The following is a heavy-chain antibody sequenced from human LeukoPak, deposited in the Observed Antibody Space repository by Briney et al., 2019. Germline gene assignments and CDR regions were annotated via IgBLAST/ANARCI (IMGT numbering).Heavy chain of an antibody. V-gene: IGHV3-30*02. Sequence: GGSLRLSCAASGFTFSSYGMHWVRQAPCKGLEWVAFIRYDGSNKYYADSVKGRFTISRDNSKNTLYLQMNSLRAEDTAVYYCAKGASYYYDSSGYYPYDYWGQGTLVTVSS. CDR1: GFTFSSYG. J-gene: IGHJ4*02. CDR3: AKGASYYYDSSGYYPYDY. D-gene: IGHD3-22*01. CDR2: IRYDGSNK.